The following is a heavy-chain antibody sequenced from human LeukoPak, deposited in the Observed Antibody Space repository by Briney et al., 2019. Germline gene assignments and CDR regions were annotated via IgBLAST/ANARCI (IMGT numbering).Heavy chain of an antibody. CDR1: GFTFSSYE. CDR2: ISSNGGST. CDR3: ARVVGRRAFDI. Sequence: GGSLRLSCAASGFTFSSYEMNWVRQAPGKGLEYVSAISSNGGSTYYANSVKGRFTISRDNAKNSLYLQMNSLRAEDTAVYYCARVVGRRAFDIWGQGTMVTVSS. D-gene: IGHD2-21*01. J-gene: IGHJ3*02. V-gene: IGHV3-64*01.